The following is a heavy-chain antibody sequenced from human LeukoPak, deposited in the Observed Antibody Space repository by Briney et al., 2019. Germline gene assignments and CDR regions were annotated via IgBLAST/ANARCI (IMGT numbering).Heavy chain of an antibody. CDR3: AKEVSGVRAFDI. V-gene: IGHV3-23*01. Sequence: GGSLRLSCAASGLTFANTPMSWVRQAPGKGLEWVSAISGSGGSIYYADSVKGRFTISRDNSKNALYLQMNSLRAEDTAVYYCAKEVSGVRAFDIRGQGTMVTVSS. J-gene: IGHJ3*02. D-gene: IGHD1-26*01. CDR2: ISGSGGSI. CDR1: GLTFANTP.